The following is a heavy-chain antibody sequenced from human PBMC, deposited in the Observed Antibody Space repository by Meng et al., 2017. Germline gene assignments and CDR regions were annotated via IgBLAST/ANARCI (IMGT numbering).Heavy chain of an antibody. J-gene: IGHJ4*02. Sequence: SETLSLTCAVYGGSFSGYYWSWIRQPPGKGLEWIGEINHSGSTNYNPSLKSRVTISVDTSKNQYSLKLSSVTAADTAVYSCASSPWYSSSWPRYFNYWGQGTLVTVSS. CDR2: INHSGST. CDR1: GGSFSGYY. V-gene: IGHV4-34*01. D-gene: IGHD6-13*01. CDR3: ASSPWYSSSWPRYFNY.